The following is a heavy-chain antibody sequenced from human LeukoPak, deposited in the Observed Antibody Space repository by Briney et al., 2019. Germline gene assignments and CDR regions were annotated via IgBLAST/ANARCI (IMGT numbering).Heavy chain of an antibody. CDR1: GFTFSSYA. CDR3: AKDPTLMVYVPTPDYFDY. Sequence: GGSLRLSCAASGFTFSSYAMSWVRQAPGKGLEWVSAISGSGGSTYYADSVKGRFTISRDNSKNTLYLQMNSLRAEDTAVYYCAKDPTLMVYVPTPDYFDYWGQGTLVTVSS. CDR2: ISGSGGST. V-gene: IGHV3-23*01. J-gene: IGHJ4*02. D-gene: IGHD2-8*01.